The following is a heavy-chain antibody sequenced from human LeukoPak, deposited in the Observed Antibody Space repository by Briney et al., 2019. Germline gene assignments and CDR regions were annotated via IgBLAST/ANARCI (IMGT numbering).Heavy chain of an antibody. V-gene: IGHV1-69*01. D-gene: IGHD4-23*01. CDR3: ASPTPLSGNSFKGFDY. CDR1: GGTFSSYA. J-gene: IGHJ4*02. Sequence: SVKVSCKASGGTFSSYAISWVRQAPGQGLEWMGGIIPIFGTANYAQKFQGRVTITADESTSTAYMELSSLRSEDTAVYYCASPTPLSGNSFKGFDYWGQGTLVTVSS. CDR2: IIPIFGTA.